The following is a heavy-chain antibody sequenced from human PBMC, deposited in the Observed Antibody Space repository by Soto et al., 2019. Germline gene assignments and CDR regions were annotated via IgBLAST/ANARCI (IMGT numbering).Heavy chain of an antibody. Sequence: SLRLSCAASGFSFSNYGMHWVRQAPGKGLEWVAAIFRDGSTKQYADTVNGRFSVSRDNSQNTLYLQMNSLRLEDTAVYYCTKWRASFNFDYWGKGPLVTDSP. V-gene: IGHV3-33*06. CDR2: IFRDGSTK. J-gene: IGHJ4*02. CDR1: GFSFSNYG. CDR3: TKWRASFNFDY.